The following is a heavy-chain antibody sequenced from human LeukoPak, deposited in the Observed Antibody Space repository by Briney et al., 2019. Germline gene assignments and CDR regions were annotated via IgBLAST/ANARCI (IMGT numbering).Heavy chain of an antibody. D-gene: IGHD1-26*01. CDR2: ISGSGGST. CDR3: ATWSGSYPNYYYYYYMDV. V-gene: IGHV3-23*01. Sequence: GGSLRLSCAASGFTFSSYAMSWVRQAPGEGLEWVSAISGSGGSTYYADSVKGRFTISRDNSKNTLYLQMNSLRAEDTAVYYCATWSGSYPNYYYYYYMDVWGKGTTVTVSS. CDR1: GFTFSSYA. J-gene: IGHJ6*03.